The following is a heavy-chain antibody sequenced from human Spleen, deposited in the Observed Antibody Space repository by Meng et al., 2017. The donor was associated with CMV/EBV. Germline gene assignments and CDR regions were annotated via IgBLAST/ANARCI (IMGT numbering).Heavy chain of an antibody. Sequence: SGFTFRNYAMYWVRQAPGKGLEWVAIISFDGSSKYYADSVKGRFTISRDNFKNTLYLQMNSLKTEDTAVYYCTTDWVILYGDLLEVLWGRGTLVTVSS. CDR3: TTDWVILYGDLLEVL. CDR2: ISFDGSSK. CDR1: GFTFRNYA. V-gene: IGHV3-30*04. J-gene: IGHJ2*01. D-gene: IGHD4-17*01.